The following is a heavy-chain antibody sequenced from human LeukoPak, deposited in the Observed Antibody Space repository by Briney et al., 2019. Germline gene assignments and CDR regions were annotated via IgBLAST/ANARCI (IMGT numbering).Heavy chain of an antibody. Sequence: GGSLRLSCAASGFTFSDYYMSWIRQAPGKGLEWVSYISSSGSTIYYADSVKGRFTISRDNAKNSLYLQMNSLRAEDTAVYYCARVGILTGYYSDAFDYWGQGTLVTVSS. CDR1: GFTFSDYY. J-gene: IGHJ4*02. CDR3: ARVGILTGYYSDAFDY. D-gene: IGHD3-9*01. V-gene: IGHV3-11*04. CDR2: ISSSGSTI.